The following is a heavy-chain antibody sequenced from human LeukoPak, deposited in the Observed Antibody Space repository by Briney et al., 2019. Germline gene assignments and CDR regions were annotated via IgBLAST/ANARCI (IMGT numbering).Heavy chain of an antibody. CDR1: GFSFNRRG. CDR2: ISPRSETI. V-gene: IGHV3-48*04. J-gene: IGHJ6*03. Sequence: GGSLRLSCATSGFSFNRRGMNWVRQPPGKGLEWVSYISPRSETIFYAESVQGRFAVSRDDAKGSLYLQMRTLRVEDTAVYYCARIDGPTVFTYYMDLWGKGTTVTVAS. D-gene: IGHD3-16*01. CDR3: ARIDGPTVFTYYMDL.